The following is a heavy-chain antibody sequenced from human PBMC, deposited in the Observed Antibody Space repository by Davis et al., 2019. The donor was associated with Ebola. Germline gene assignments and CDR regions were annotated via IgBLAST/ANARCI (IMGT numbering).Heavy chain of an antibody. CDR1: GFSLSTSGMC. CDR3: ARISLLPAAIRGSYYFDY. CDR2: IDWDDDK. Sequence: SGPTLVKPTQTLTLTCTFSGFSLSTSGMCVSWIRQPPGKALEWLALIDWDDDKYYSTSLKTRLTISKDTSKNQVVLTMTNMDPVDTATYYCARISLLPAAIRGSYYFDYWGQGTLVTVSS. V-gene: IGHV2-70*01. D-gene: IGHD2-2*02. J-gene: IGHJ4*02.